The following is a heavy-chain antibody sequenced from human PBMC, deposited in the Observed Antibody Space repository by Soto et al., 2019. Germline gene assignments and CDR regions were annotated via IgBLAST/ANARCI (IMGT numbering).Heavy chain of an antibody. CDR1: GYPLPHYV. Sequence: VGVSCKTSGYPLPHYVINWVRQAPGHGLEWMGFSTHTGNTNYAQNFQGRVVLTTDTPTSTAYMEVTSLRSDDTAVSCCASSGEHPLDYCGQVTPVTFSS. CDR3: ASSGEHPLDY. J-gene: IGHJ1*01. D-gene: IGHD1-26*01. CDR2: STHTGNT. V-gene: IGHV1-18*01.